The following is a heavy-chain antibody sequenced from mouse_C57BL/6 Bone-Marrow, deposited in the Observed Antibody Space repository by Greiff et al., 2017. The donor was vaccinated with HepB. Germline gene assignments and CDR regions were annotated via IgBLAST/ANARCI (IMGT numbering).Heavy chain of an antibody. CDR2: IYPGDGDT. J-gene: IGHJ2*01. CDR3: ARATTVVAPTFYFDY. Sequence: QVQLQQSGPELVKPGASVKISCKASGYAFSSSWMNWVKQRPGKGLEWIGRIYPGDGDTNYNGKFKGKATLTADKSSSTAYMQLSSLTSEDSAVYFCARATTVVAPTFYFDYWGQGTTLTVSS. D-gene: IGHD1-1*01. V-gene: IGHV1-82*01. CDR1: GYAFSSSW.